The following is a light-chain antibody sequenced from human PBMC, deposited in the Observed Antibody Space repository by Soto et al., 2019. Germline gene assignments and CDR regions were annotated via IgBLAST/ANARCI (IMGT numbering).Light chain of an antibody. CDR1: QSVGSQ. CDR3: QQYGDWPEA. V-gene: IGKV3D-15*01. CDR2: DAS. Sequence: EIVMTQSPPTLSVSPGERATLSCRASQSVGSQLARYQQRPGQAPRLLTYDASNRATGIPARFSGRGAGTELSLTIRRLQSEDFSVLSCQQYGDWPEAFGGGTKVESK. J-gene: IGKJ4*01.